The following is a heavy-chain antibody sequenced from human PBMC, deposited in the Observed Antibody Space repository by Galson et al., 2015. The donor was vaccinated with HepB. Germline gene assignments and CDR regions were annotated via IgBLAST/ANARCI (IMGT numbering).Heavy chain of an antibody. CDR3: VREVPAAIPLDH. CDR2: IGRRSSYM. J-gene: IGHJ4*02. V-gene: IGHV3-21*01. CDR1: GFTFSSYN. D-gene: IGHD2-2*01. Sequence: SLRLSCAASGFTFSSYNMNWVRQAPGRGLEWVATIGRRSSYMYYADSVKGRFVISRDNARNSLYLQMNSLTVEDTATYYCVREVPAAIPLDHWGQGTLVTVSS.